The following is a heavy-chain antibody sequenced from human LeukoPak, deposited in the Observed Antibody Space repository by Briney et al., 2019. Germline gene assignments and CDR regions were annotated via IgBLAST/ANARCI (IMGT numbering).Heavy chain of an antibody. CDR3: TRRLASETYRPDY. CDR1: GGSISSSTYY. D-gene: IGHD3-10*01. J-gene: IGHJ4*02. Sequence: KTSETLSLTCTVSGGSISSSTYYWGWIRQPPGKGLEWIGTIYYTGSTYYNPSLQSRVTISVDTSKNQFSLKLSSVTAADMAVYYCTRRLASETYRPDYWGQGTLVTVSS. V-gene: IGHV4-39*01. CDR2: IYYTGST.